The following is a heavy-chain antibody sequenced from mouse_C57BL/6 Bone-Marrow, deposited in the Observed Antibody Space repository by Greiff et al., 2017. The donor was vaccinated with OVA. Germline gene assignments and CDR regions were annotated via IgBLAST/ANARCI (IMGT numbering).Heavy chain of an antibody. V-gene: IGHV1-72*01. J-gene: IGHJ2*01. CDR2: IYPNSGGT. CDR1: GYTFTSYW. Sequence: QVQLQQPGAELVKPGASVKLSCKASGYTFTSYWMHWVKQRPGRGLEWIGRIYPNSGGTKYNEKFKSKATLTVTTPSSTAYRQLSILTYEDSAGYYCARATTVVAVDYWGQGTTLTGSS. D-gene: IGHD1-1*01. CDR3: ARATTVVAVDY.